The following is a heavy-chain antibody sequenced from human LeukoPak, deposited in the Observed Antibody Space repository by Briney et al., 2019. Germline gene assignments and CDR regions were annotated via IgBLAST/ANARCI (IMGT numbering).Heavy chain of an antibody. CDR2: ISGTGGGT. V-gene: IGHV3-23*01. J-gene: IGHJ3*02. CDR3: AKDRVYGSGSRDAFDI. CDR1: GFTFSNYA. D-gene: IGHD3-10*01. Sequence: GGSLRLSCAVSGFTFSNYAMSWVRQAPGMGLEWVSGISGTGGGTYYADSVKGRFTISRDNSKNTLYLQMNSLRAEDTAVYYCAKDRVYGSGSRDAFDIWGQGTMVTVSS.